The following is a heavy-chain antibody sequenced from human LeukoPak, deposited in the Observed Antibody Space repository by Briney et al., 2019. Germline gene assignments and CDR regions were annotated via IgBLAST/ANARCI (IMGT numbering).Heavy chain of an antibody. CDR1: GFTFSNYS. J-gene: IGHJ4*02. Sequence: GGSLRLPCAASGFTFSNYSMNWVRQAPGKGLEWVSSISSSSSYIYYADSVKGRFTISRDNAKNSLYLQMNSLRAEDTAVYYCARTPDYYDSSGYYYEGPGDYWGQGTLVTVSS. CDR3: ARTPDYYDSSGYYYEGPGDY. D-gene: IGHD3-22*01. CDR2: ISSSSSYI. V-gene: IGHV3-21*01.